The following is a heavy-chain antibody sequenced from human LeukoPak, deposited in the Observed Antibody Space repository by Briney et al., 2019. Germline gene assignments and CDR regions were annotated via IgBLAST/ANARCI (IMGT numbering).Heavy chain of an antibody. Sequence: PGGSLRLSCAASGFTFSSYAMHWVRQAPGKGLEWVSVIYSGGSTYYADSVKGRFTISRDNSKNTLYLQMNSLRAEDTAVYYCARVMTYYYYGMDVWGQGTTVTVSS. D-gene: IGHD2-8*01. V-gene: IGHV3-53*01. J-gene: IGHJ6*02. CDR2: IYSGGST. CDR3: ARVMTYYYYGMDV. CDR1: GFTFSSYA.